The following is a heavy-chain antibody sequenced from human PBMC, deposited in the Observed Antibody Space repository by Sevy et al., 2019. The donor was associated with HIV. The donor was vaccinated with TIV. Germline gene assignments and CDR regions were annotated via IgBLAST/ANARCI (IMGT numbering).Heavy chain of an antibody. J-gene: IGHJ4*02. CDR2: INHSGST. V-gene: IGHV4-34*01. D-gene: IGHD2-15*01. CDR3: ARGRMLGMAHFDY. Sequence: SETLSLTCAVYGGTFSGYYWSWISQPPGKGLEWIGEINHSGSTNYNPSLKSRVTISVDTSKNQFSLKLSSVTAADTAVYYCARGRMLGMAHFDYWGQGTLVTVSS. CDR1: GGTFSGYY.